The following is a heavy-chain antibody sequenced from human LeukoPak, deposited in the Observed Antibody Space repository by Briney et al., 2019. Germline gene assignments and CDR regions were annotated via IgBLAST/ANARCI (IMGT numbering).Heavy chain of an antibody. CDR1: GFTFSSYS. D-gene: IGHD6-19*01. J-gene: IGHJ4*02. CDR3: AKAVAGIYYFDY. CDR2: ISGGGGST. Sequence: GGSLRLSCAASGFTFSSYSMNWVRQAPGKGLEWVSGISGGGGSTYYADSAKGRFTISRDNSKNTLYLQMNSLTVEDTAVYYCAKAVAGIYYFDYWGQGTLVTVSS. V-gene: IGHV3-23*01.